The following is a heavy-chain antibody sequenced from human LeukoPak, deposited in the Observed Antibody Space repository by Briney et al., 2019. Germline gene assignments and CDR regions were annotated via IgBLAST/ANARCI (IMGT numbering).Heavy chain of an antibody. CDR2: INGNSGAA. CDR3: AIVAVTGVPGFVL. CDR1: GYTFFAYY. Sequence: ASVKVSCRASGYTFFAYYMHWFRQAPGQGLGWMGWINGNSGAADYAQKFQGRVTLTRDTSVRTVYMDVSGLTSADTAVYYCAIVAVTGVPGFVLWGQGTRVTVSS. J-gene: IGHJ5*02. V-gene: IGHV1-2*02. D-gene: IGHD6-19*01.